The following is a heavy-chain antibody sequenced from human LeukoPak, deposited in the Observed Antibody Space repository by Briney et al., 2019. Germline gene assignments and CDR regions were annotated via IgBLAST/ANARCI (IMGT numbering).Heavy chain of an antibody. Sequence: PGGSLRLSCAAPGFTFSSYAMSWVRQAPGKVLEWVSAFSGSGGRTYYADSVKGRFTISRDNSKNTLYLQMNSLRGEDTAVYYCAKRVMITFGGVIAPDFDYWGQGTLVTVSS. CDR3: AKRVMITFGGVIAPDFDY. CDR2: FSGSGGRT. V-gene: IGHV3-23*01. CDR1: GFTFSSYA. D-gene: IGHD3-16*02. J-gene: IGHJ4*02.